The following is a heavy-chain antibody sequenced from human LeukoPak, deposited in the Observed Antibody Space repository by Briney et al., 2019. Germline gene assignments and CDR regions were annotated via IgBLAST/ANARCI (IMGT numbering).Heavy chain of an antibody. J-gene: IGHJ4*02. V-gene: IGHV3-11*01. CDR2: ISSSGSTI. D-gene: IGHD4-17*01. CDR3: AREPTVTTFSKDY. Sequence: KPGGSLRLSCAASGFTFTTYAMTWIRQAPGKGLEWVSYISSSGSTIYYADSVKGRFTISRDNAKNSLYLQMNSLRAEDTAVYYCAREPTVTTFSKDYWGQGTLVTVSS. CDR1: GFTFTTYA.